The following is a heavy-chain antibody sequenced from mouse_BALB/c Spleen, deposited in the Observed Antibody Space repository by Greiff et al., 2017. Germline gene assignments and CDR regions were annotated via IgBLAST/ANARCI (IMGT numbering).Heavy chain of an antibody. V-gene: IGHV5-6-5*01. J-gene: IGHJ2*01. Sequence: EVKLMESGGGLVKPGGSLKLSCAASGFTFSSYAMSWVRQTPEKRLEWVASISSGGSTYYPDSVKGRFTISRDNAKNTLYLQMSSLRSEDTAMYYCARQNFDYWGQGTTLTVSS. CDR3: ARQNFDY. CDR1: GFTFSSYA. CDR2: ISSGGST.